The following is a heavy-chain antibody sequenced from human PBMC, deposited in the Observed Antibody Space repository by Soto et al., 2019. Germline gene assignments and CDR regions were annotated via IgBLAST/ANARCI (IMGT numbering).Heavy chain of an antibody. D-gene: IGHD6-19*01. V-gene: IGHV3-33*01. CDR3: ARQPRRIAVAGPYYYYGMDV. CDR2: IWYDGSNK. J-gene: IGHJ6*02. Sequence: PGGSLRLSCAASGFTFSSYGMHWVRQAPGKGLEWVAVIWYDGSNKYYADSVKGRFTISRDNSKNTLYLQMNSLRAEDTAVYYCARQPRRIAVAGPYYYYGMDVWGQGTTVTVSS. CDR1: GFTFSSYG.